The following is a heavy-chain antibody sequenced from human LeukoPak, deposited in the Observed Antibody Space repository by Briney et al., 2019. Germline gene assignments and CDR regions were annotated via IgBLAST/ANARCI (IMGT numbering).Heavy chain of an antibody. J-gene: IGHJ4*02. Sequence: GGSLRLSCAASGFTFSSYGMHWVRQAPGKGLEWVAVISYDGSNKYYADSVKGRFTVSRDNAKNTLYLQMNSLRGEDTAVYYCARARWYSCDYWGQGTLVTVSS. D-gene: IGHD5-24*01. CDR2: ISYDGSNK. CDR3: ARARWYSCDY. V-gene: IGHV3-30*03. CDR1: GFTFSSYG.